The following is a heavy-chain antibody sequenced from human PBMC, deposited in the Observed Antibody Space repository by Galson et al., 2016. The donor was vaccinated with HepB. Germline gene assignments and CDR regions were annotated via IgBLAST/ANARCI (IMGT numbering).Heavy chain of an antibody. D-gene: IGHD1-20*01. CDR1: GYTFTSYD. J-gene: IGHJ3*02. V-gene: IGHV1-8*01. CDR3: ARSPYNWNLYLMQNAFDT. Sequence: SVKVSCKSSGYTFTSYDINWVRQATGHGLEWMGWMNLNSGNTSHPPSFQGSVTMTRTTSISTAYMELSRLRSEDTTVYYCARSPYNWNLYLMQNAFDTWGQGTMVTVSS. CDR2: MNLNSGNT.